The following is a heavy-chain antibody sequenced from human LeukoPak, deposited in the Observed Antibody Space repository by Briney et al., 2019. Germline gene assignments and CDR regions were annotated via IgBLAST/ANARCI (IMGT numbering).Heavy chain of an antibody. CDR1: GGSISSGSYY. V-gene: IGHV4-61*02. J-gene: IGHJ6*04. CDR3: AREGARYYDFWSGYFLDV. CDR2: IYTSGST. D-gene: IGHD3-3*01. Sequence: KSSETLSLTCTVSGGSISSGSYYWSWIRQPAGKGLEWIGRIYTSGSTNYNPSLKSRVTISVDTSKNQFSLKLSSVTAADTAVYYCAREGARYYDFWSGYFLDVWGKGTTVTVSS.